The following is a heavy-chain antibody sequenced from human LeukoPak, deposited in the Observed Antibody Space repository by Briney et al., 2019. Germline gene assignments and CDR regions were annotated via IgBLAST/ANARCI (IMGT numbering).Heavy chain of an antibody. V-gene: IGHV3-21*01. CDR3: VGPDSQFDC. D-gene: IGHD3-10*01. CDR2: ISSNSLHI. J-gene: IGHJ4*02. CDR1: GFTFSDQS. Sequence: PGGSLRLSCSASGFTFSDQSMNWVRQAPGRGLEWVSSISSNSLHIFYADSVKGRFTISRDNAKNSLYLQMNNLRAEDTAVYYCVGPDSQFDCWGQGTLVTVSS.